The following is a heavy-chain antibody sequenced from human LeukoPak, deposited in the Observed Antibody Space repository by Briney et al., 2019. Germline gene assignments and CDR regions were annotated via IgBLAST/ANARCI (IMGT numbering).Heavy chain of an antibody. CDR3: ARDQVAAAGRRYYYNGMDV. CDR2: INSDGSST. D-gene: IGHD6-13*01. CDR1: GFTFSSYW. J-gene: IGHJ6*02. V-gene: IGHV3-74*01. Sequence: PGGSLRLSCAASGFTFSSYWMHWVRQVPGKGLVWVSRINSDGSSTSYADSVKGRFTISRDNAKNTLYLQMNSLRAEDTAVYYCARDQVAAAGRRYYYNGMDVWGQGTMVTVSS.